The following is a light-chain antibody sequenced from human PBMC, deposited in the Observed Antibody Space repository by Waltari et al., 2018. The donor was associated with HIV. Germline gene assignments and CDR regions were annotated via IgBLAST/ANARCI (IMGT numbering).Light chain of an antibody. CDR3: GTWDSSLSAVV. J-gene: IGLJ2*01. CDR1: SSNIGNNY. Sequence: QSVLTQPPSVSAAPGQKVTISCSGSSSNIGNNYLSWYQQLPGTAPKVLIYENNKRPSGIPDRFSGSKSGTSATLGVTGLQTGDEADYFCGTWDSSLSAVVFGGGTKLTGL. V-gene: IGLV1-51*02. CDR2: ENN.